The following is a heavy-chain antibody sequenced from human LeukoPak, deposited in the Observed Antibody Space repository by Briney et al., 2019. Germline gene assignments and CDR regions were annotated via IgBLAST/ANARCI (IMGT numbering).Heavy chain of an antibody. D-gene: IGHD5-18*01. CDR1: GGTFSSYA. J-gene: IGHJ4*02. Sequence: SVKVSCKASGGTFSSYAISWVLQAPGQGLEWMGGIIPIFGTANYAQKFQGRVTITTDESTSTAYMELSSLRSEDTAVYYCASTRRTAMPSYYFDYWGQGTLVTVSS. CDR3: ASTRRTAMPSYYFDY. CDR2: IIPIFGTA. V-gene: IGHV1-69*05.